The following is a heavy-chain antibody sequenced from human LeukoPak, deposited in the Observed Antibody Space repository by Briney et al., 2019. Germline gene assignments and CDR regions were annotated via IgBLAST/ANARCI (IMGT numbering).Heavy chain of an antibody. V-gene: IGHV1-69*13. Sequence: GASVKVSCKASGGTFSSYAISWVRQAPGQGLEWMGGIIPIFGTANYAQKFQGRVTITADESTSTAYMELSSLRSEDTAVYCCARRGYCSSTSCSGVYYFDYWGQGTLVTVSS. J-gene: IGHJ4*02. D-gene: IGHD2-2*01. CDR2: IIPIFGTA. CDR3: ARRGYCSSTSCSGVYYFDY. CDR1: GGTFSSYA.